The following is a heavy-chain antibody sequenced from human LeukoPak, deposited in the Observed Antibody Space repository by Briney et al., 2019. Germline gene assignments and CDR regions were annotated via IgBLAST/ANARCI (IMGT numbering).Heavy chain of an antibody. J-gene: IGHJ3*02. D-gene: IGHD3-22*01. CDR2: IYYSGST. CDR3: ARTYYYDSSGYSILPFDI. CDR1: GGSISNYY. Sequence: SETLSLTCTVSGGSISNYYWSWIRQPPGKGLEWIGYIYYSGSTNYNPSLKSRVTISVDTSKNQFSLKLSSVTAADTAVYYCARTYYYDSSGYSILPFDIWGQGTMVTVSS. V-gene: IGHV4-59*01.